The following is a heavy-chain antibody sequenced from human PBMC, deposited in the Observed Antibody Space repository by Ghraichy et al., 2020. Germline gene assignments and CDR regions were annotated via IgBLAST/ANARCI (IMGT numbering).Heavy chain of an antibody. D-gene: IGHD2-2*01. Sequence: SGPTLVKPTQTLTLTCTLSGFSLTTIGMRVSWIRQPPGKALEWLVHIDWDDDKVYSASLKTRLTISKDTSKNQVVLTMTHMDPVDTATYYCARRSSTSCYGVECHFDYWGQGTLVTVSS. CDR1: GFSLTTIGMR. V-gene: IGHV2-70*04. CDR2: IDWDDDK. CDR3: ARRSSTSCYGVECHFDY. J-gene: IGHJ4*02.